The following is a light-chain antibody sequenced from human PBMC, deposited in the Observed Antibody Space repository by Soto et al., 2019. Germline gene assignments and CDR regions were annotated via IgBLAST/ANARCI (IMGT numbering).Light chain of an antibody. V-gene: IGKV1-5*03. CDR1: QSINTW. CDR3: QQYNTYSRT. CDR2: EGS. J-gene: IGKJ1*01. Sequence: DIQMTQSPSTLSASVGARITITCRASQSINTWLAWYQQKPGEAPKLLIYEGSTLEGGVPSRFSGSGSGTEFTLTSSRLQPDDFVTFDCQQYNTYSRTFGQGTKVEVK.